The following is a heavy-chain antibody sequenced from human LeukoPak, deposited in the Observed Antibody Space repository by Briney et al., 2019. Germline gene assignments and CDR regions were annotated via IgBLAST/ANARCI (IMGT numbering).Heavy chain of an antibody. D-gene: IGHD2-15*01. CDR3: ARVRGIMVAGTGWFDP. CDR2: LYYSGST. CDR1: GGSISSSNW. V-gene: IGHV4-4*02. Sequence: SETLSLTCAVSGGSISSSNWWSWVRQPPGKGLEWIGNLYYSGSTYYNPSLKSRVSISVDTSKNQFSLKLSSVTAADTAVYYCARVRGIMVAGTGWFDPWGQGTLVTVSS. J-gene: IGHJ5*02.